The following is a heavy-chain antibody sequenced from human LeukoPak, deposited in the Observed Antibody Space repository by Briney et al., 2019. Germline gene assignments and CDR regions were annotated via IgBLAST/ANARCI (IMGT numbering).Heavy chain of an antibody. Sequence: GGSLRLSCAASGFTFGDYAMHWVRQAPGKGLEWVSAISGSGGSTYYADSVKGRFTISRDNSKNTLYLQMNSLRAEDTTVYYCAKDTGYSYGYNWFDPWGQGTLVTVSS. CDR2: ISGSGGST. D-gene: IGHD5-18*01. V-gene: IGHV3-23*01. CDR1: GFTFGDYA. J-gene: IGHJ5*02. CDR3: AKDTGYSYGYNWFDP.